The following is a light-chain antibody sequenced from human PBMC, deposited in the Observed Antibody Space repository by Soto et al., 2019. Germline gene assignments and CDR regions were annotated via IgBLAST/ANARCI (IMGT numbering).Light chain of an antibody. CDR2: AAS. V-gene: IGKV3-15*01. J-gene: IGKJ4*01. CDR3: QHYNHWPLT. Sequence: EVVTTQYPATLSVSPGERATLSCRASQGLCTNLAWYQQKPGQAPRLLIYAASTRATGVPGRFSGSGSGTEFTLAIISLQSEDFAVYYCQHYNHWPLTLSGGAKVDI. CDR1: QGLCTN.